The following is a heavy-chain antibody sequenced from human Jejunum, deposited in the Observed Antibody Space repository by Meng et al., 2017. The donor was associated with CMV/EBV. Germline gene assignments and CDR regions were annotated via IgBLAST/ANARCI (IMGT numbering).Heavy chain of an antibody. J-gene: IGHJ4*02. Sequence: GFTFEKDWMTWVRQAPGKGLEWVANIKEDGSEKNYVDSVKGRFTISRDNSDNSLYLQMSSLRADDTSVYYCARWGGEKSTSGFDYWGQGTLVTVSS. CDR1: GFTFEKDW. CDR3: ARWGGEKSTSGFDY. D-gene: IGHD2/OR15-2a*01. CDR2: IKEDGSEK. V-gene: IGHV3-7*01.